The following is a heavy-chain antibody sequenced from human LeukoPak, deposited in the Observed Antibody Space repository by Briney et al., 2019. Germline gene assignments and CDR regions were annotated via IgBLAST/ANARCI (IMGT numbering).Heavy chain of an antibody. CDR1: GASISNYY. Sequence: SETLSLTCTVSGASISNYYWSWIRQPPGKGLEWIGYIHYSGTTNYSPSLKSRVTISIDTSKNQFSLTLSSVTAADTAVYYCARQSQYNNWFDPWGQGTLVTVSS. J-gene: IGHJ5*02. V-gene: IGHV4-59*08. D-gene: IGHD1-1*01. CDR2: IHYSGTT. CDR3: ARQSQYNNWFDP.